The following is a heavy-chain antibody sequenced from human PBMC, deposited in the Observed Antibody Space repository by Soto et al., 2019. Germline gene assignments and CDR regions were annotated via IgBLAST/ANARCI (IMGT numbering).Heavy chain of an antibody. J-gene: IGHJ4*02. CDR2: ISGHNGNT. Sequence: QVQLVRSGAEVKKPGASVKVSCKASGYTFTNHGISWVRQAPGQGLEWLGWISGHNGNTKYAQRLQGRVTMTTDTSTSTAYMELRSLKSDDTAVYYCARDLYPLAYYFDYWGQGTLVTVSS. CDR3: ARDLYPLAYYFDY. V-gene: IGHV1-18*01. CDR1: GYTFTNHG.